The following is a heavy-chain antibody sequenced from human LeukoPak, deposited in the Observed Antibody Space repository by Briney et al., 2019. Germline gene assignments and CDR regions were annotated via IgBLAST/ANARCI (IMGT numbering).Heavy chain of an antibody. CDR1: GGSVSSGGYS. CDR2: IYHSGST. D-gene: IGHD3-10*01. Sequence: PSETLSLTCAVSGGSVSSGGYSWSWIRQPPGKGLEWIGYIYHSGSTYYNPSLKSRVTISVDTSKNQFSLKLSSVTAADTAVYYCARGRNYYGSGSLVDYWGQGTLVTVSS. V-gene: IGHV4-30-2*01. J-gene: IGHJ4*02. CDR3: ARGRNYYGSGSLVDY.